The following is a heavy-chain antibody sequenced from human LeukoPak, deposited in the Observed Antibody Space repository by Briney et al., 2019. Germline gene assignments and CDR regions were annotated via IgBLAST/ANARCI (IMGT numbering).Heavy chain of an antibody. Sequence: GGSLRLSCAASGFTFSNAWMSWVRQAPGKGLEWVGRIKSKTDGGTTDYAAPVKGRFTISRDDSKNTLYLQMNSLKTEDTAVYYCTTGVSSWYGKGEYYFDYWGQGTLVTVSS. CDR1: GFTFSNAW. J-gene: IGHJ4*02. CDR3: TTGVSSWYGKGEYYFDY. CDR2: IKSKTDGGTT. D-gene: IGHD6-13*01. V-gene: IGHV3-15*01.